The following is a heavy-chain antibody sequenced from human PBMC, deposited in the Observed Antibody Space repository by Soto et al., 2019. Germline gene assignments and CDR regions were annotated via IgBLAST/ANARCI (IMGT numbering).Heavy chain of an antibody. CDR1: GGSFSGYY. Sequence: PSETLSLTCAVYGGSFSGYYWSWIRQPPGKGLEWIGEINHSGSTNYNPSLKSRVTISVDTSKNQFSLKLSSVTAADTAVYYCARGKRQQLVQYYYYYYGMDVWGQGTTVT. CDR3: ARGKRQQLVQYYYYYYGMDV. CDR2: INHSGST. V-gene: IGHV4-34*01. D-gene: IGHD6-13*01. J-gene: IGHJ6*02.